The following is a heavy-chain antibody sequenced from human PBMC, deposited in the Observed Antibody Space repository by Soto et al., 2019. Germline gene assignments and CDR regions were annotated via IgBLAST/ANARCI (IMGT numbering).Heavy chain of an antibody. J-gene: IGHJ5*02. Sequence: QVQLVESGGGVVQPGRSLRLSCAASGFTFSSYGMHWVRQAPGKGLEWVAAIWYDGSNKYYADPVKGRFTISRDNSKNTLYMQMTSLRAEDTAVYYCARETTHRIVVLDHWGQGTLVTVSS. CDR1: GFTFSSYG. V-gene: IGHV3-33*01. D-gene: IGHD3-22*01. CDR2: IWYDGSNK. CDR3: ARETTHRIVVLDH.